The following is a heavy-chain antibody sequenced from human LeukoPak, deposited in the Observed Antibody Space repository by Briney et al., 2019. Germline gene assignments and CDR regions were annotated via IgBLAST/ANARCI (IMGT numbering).Heavy chain of an antibody. CDR3: ARGRANWDYDFDF. V-gene: IGHV4-34*01. D-gene: IGHD1-7*01. J-gene: IGHJ4*02. CDR1: GASFVGRH. CDR2: ASHAGIT. Sequence: PSETLSLTCAVYGASFVGRHWSWIRQPPGKGLEWLGEASHAGITNYNPSLKSRVSISVDTSKDQFPLKLASVTAADTAIYHCARGRANWDYDFDFWGPGTLVTVSS.